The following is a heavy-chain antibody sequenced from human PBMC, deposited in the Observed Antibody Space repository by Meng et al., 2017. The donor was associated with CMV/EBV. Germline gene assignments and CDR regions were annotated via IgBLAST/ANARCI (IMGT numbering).Heavy chain of an antibody. CDR1: GFTFSSYW. CDR2: IKQDGSEK. J-gene: IGHJ4*02. D-gene: IGHD3-10*01. Sequence: GGSLRLSCAASGFTFSSYWMSWVRQAPGKGLEWVANIKQDGSEKYYADSVKGRFTISRDNSKNTLYLQMNSLRAEDTAVYYCAKDHPYYYGSGSYSGGYYFDYWGQGTLVTVSS. CDR3: AKDHPYYYGSGSYSGGYYFDY. V-gene: IGHV3-7*03.